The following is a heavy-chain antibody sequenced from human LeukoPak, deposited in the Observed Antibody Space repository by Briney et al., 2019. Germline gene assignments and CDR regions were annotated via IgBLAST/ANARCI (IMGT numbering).Heavy chain of an antibody. D-gene: IGHD3-10*01. J-gene: IGHJ6*03. CDR2: IYYSGST. V-gene: IGHV4-39*07. CDR3: ARVGMDGVRYYYYMDV. CDR1: GGSISSSSYY. Sequence: PSETLSLTCTVSGGSISSSSYYWGWIRQPPGKGLEWIGSIYYSGSTSYNPSLKSRVTISVDRSKNEFSLKLSSVTAADTAVYYCARVGMDGVRYYYYMDVWGKGTTVTVSS.